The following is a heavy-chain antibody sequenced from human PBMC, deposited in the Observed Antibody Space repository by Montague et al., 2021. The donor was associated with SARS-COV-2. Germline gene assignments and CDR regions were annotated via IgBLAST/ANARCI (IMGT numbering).Heavy chain of an antibody. CDR3: TSGREGNYNVMDV. V-gene: IGHV6-1*01. Sequence: CAISGDCVSSNSAIWNWVRQSPSRGLEWLGRTYYRSKWYNDYAVSVRGRVTINPDTSKNQFSLQLNSVTPEDTAIYYCTSGREGNYNVMDVWGQGTTVTVSS. CDR1: GDCVSSNSAI. J-gene: IGHJ6*02. CDR2: TYYRSKWYN. D-gene: IGHD1-1*01.